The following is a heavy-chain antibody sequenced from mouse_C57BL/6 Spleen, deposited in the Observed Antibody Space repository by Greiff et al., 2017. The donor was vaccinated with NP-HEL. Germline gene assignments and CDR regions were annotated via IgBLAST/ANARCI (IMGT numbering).Heavy chain of an antibody. CDR2: IDPSDSYT. CDR1: GYTFTSYW. D-gene: IGHD1-1*01. Sequence: QVQLQQPGAELVMPGASVKLSCKASGYTFTSYWMHWVKQRPGQGLEWIGEIDPSDSYTNYNQKFKGKSTLTVDKSSSTAYMQLSSLTSEDSAVYYCARRSYGSSPSAMDYWGQGTSVTVSS. J-gene: IGHJ4*01. V-gene: IGHV1-69*01. CDR3: ARRSYGSSPSAMDY.